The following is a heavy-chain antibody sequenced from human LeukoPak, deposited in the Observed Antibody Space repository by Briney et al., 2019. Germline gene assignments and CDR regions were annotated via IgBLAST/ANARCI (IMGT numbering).Heavy chain of an antibody. V-gene: IGHV3-21*01. CDR3: ARDVGYSSSWYYFDY. D-gene: IGHD6-13*01. CDR1: GFTFSSYS. CDR2: ISSSSSYI. Sequence: GGSLRLSCAASGFTFSSYSMNWVRQAPGKGPEWVSSISSSSSYIYYADSVKGRFTISRDNAENSLYLQMNSLRAEDTAVYYCARDVGYSSSWYYFDYWGQGTLVTVSS. J-gene: IGHJ4*02.